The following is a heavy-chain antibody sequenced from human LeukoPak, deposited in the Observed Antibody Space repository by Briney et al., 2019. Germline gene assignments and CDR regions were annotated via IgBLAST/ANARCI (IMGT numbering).Heavy chain of an antibody. V-gene: IGHV1-2*02. D-gene: IGHD3-3*01. Sequence: ASVKVSCKASGYTFTGYYMHWVRQAPGQGLEWMGWINPNSGGTNYAQRFQGRVTMTRDTSISTAYIELSRLRSDDTAVYYCARARGRITIFGVVIEGAFDIWGQGTMVTVSS. J-gene: IGHJ3*02. CDR1: GYTFTGYY. CDR3: ARARGRITIFGVVIEGAFDI. CDR2: INPNSGGT.